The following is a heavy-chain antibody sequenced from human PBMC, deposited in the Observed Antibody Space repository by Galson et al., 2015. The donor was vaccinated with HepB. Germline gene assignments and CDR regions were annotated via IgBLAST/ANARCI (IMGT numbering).Heavy chain of an antibody. CDR3: ARGDWNEGDYFDY. D-gene: IGHD1-1*01. J-gene: IGHJ4*02. V-gene: IGHV3-74*01. CDR2: INSDGSST. CDR1: GFTFSSYW. Sequence: SLRLSCAASGFTFSSYWMHWVRQAPGKGLVWVSRINSDGSSTSYADSVKGRFTISRDNAKNTLYLQMNSLRAEDTAVYYCARGDWNEGDYFDYWGQGTLVTVSS.